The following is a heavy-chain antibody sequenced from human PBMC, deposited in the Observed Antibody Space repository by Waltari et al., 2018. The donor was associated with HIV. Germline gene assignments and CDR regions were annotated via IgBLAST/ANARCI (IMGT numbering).Heavy chain of an antibody. CDR1: GFTFSNFA. CDR3: SRDSAYGSSWTYFEY. D-gene: IGHD6-13*01. V-gene: IGHV3-30*01. Sequence: QVQLVESGGGVVQPGRSLRLSCAASGFTFSNFAIHWVRQAPGKGLEWVALISYYANKKFYADSVKGRFTISRDNSKNTLYLQMNSLRPEDTAVYFCSRDSAYGSSWTYFEYWGQGTLVTVSS. CDR2: ISYYANKK. J-gene: IGHJ4*02.